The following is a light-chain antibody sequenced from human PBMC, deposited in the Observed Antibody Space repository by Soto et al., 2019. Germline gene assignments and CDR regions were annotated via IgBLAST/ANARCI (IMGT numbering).Light chain of an antibody. J-gene: IGKJ1*01. CDR1: QSISTY. CDR2: AAS. CDR3: QQSYSSPWT. Sequence: DIQLTQSPSSPSASLGERVTITCRASQSISTYLNWYHQKPGKAPKPLIYAASTLQSGVPSRFSGGGSGTDVTITITSLQTEDVSTYYGQQSYSSPWTFGQGTKVDIK. V-gene: IGKV1-39*01.